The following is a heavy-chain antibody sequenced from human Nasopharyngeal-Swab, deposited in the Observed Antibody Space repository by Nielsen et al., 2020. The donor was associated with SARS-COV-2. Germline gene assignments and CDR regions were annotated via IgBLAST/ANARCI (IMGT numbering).Heavy chain of an antibody. D-gene: IGHD1-26*01. CDR2: ISSSGSTI. J-gene: IGHJ4*02. CDR3: ARSQVGATLDY. V-gene: IGHV3-48*03. Sequence: GESLKISCAASGFTFSSYEMNWVRQAPGKGLEWVSYISSSGSTIYYADSVKGRFTISRDNAKNSLYLQMNSLRTEDTAVYYCARSQVGATLDYWGQGTLVTVSS. CDR1: GFTFSSYE.